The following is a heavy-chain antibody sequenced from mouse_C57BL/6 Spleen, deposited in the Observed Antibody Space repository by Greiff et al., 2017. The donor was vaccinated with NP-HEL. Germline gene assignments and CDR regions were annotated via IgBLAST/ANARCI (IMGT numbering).Heavy chain of an antibody. CDR1: GYSITSGYD. V-gene: IGHV3-1*01. CDR3: ARGDDGYVYAMDY. J-gene: IGHJ4*01. CDR2: ISYSGST. D-gene: IGHD2-3*01. Sequence: VQLKESGPGMVKPSQSLSLTCTVTGYSITSGYDWHWIRHFPGNKLEWMGYISYSGSTNYNPSLKSRISITHDTSKNHFFLKLNSVTTEDTATYYCARGDDGYVYAMDYWGQGTSVTVSS.